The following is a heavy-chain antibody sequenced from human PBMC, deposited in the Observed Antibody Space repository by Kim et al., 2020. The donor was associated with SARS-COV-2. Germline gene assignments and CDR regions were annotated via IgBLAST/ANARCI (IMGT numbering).Heavy chain of an antibody. J-gene: IGHJ6*02. Sequence: GGSLRLSCAASGFTFSSYAMSWVRQAPGKGLEWVSAISGSGGSTYYADSVKGRFTISRDNSKNTLYLQMNSLRAEDTAVYYCAKGFRHCSGGSCYSYYYGMDVWGQGTTVTVSS. CDR1: GFTFSSYA. CDR2: ISGSGGST. D-gene: IGHD2-15*01. CDR3: AKGFRHCSGGSCYSYYYGMDV. V-gene: IGHV3-23*01.